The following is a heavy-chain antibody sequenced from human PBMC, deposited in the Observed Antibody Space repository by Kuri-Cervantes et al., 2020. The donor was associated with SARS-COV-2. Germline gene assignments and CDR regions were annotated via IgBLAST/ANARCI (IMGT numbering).Heavy chain of an antibody. D-gene: IGHD6-6*01. Sequence: SETLSLTCTVSGGSISSYYWSWIRQPPGKGLEWIGYIYYSGGTNYNPSLKSRVTISVDTSKNQFSLKLSSVTAADTAVYYCARRNPTSSSSFDYWGQGTLVTVSS. J-gene: IGHJ4*02. CDR3: ARRNPTSSSSFDY. CDR1: GGSISSYY. CDR2: IYYSGGT. V-gene: IGHV4-59*08.